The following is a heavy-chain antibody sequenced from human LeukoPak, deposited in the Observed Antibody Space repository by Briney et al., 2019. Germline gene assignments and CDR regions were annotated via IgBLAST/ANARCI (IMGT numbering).Heavy chain of an antibody. CDR1: GFTLSSYS. CDR3: ARDSDFWSAPQLFDY. CDR2: ISSSSSTI. D-gene: IGHD3-3*01. V-gene: IGHV3-48*01. Sequence: GGSLRLSCAASGFTLSSYSMNWVRQAPGKGLEWVSYISSSSSTIYYADSVKGRFTISRDNAKNSLYLQMNSLRAEDTAVYYCARDSDFWSAPQLFDYWGQGTLVTVSS. J-gene: IGHJ4*02.